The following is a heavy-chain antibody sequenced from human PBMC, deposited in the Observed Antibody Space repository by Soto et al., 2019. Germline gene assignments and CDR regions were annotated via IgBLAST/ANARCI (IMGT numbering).Heavy chain of an antibody. V-gene: IGHV1-69*12. D-gene: IGHD3-9*01. CDR3: ARGDATKIVVTTYYAMDV. CDR2: IIHVFGTA. J-gene: IGHJ6*02. CDR1: GGSLSNSG. Sequence: QVQLVQSGAAVKKPGSSVKVSCKASGGSLSNSGISWVRQAPGPGLEWMGGIIHVFGTANYAPKFKGRVTMTADESTSIVYMDVTRLTPEDTAVYYCARGDATKIVVTTYYAMDVWGQGTTVTGSS.